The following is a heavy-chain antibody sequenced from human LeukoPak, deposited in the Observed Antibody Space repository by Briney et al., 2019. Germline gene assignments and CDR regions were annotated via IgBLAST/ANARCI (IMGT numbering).Heavy chain of an antibody. CDR1: SASISTYY. Sequence: SETLSLTCTVSSASISTYYWSWIRQPPGKGLEWIGYIYHSGPSNYNPSLKSRVAMSVDTSKSQFSLSLTSVTTADTAVCYCAKAAKFYYVSQTYYYFDYWGQGILVTVSS. D-gene: IGHD3-10*01. CDR3: AKAAKFYYVSQTYYYFDY. J-gene: IGHJ4*02. V-gene: IGHV4-59*01. CDR2: IYHSGPS.